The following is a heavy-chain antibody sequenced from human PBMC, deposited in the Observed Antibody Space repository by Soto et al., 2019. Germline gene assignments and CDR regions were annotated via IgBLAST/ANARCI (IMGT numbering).Heavy chain of an antibody. CDR3: ARLRDSDVMDV. CDR2: IIPILGIA. CDR1: GGNFSSYT. Sequence: QVQLVQSGAEVKKPGSSVKVSCKASGGNFSSYTISWVRQAPGQGLEWMGRIIPILGIANYAQKFQGRVTITADKSTSTAYMELSSLRSEDTAFYYCARLRDSDVMDVWGQGTTVTVSS. D-gene: IGHD1-26*01. J-gene: IGHJ6*02. V-gene: IGHV1-69*02.